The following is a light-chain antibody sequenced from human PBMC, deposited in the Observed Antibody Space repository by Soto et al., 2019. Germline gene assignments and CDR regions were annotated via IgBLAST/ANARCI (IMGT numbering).Light chain of an antibody. CDR2: EVS. J-gene: IGLJ2*01. CDR3: TSLASTSTLVV. CDR1: SSDIGGYNY. V-gene: IGLV2-14*01. Sequence: QSVLTQPASVSGSPGQSITISCTGTSSDIGGYNYVSWYQQHPDKAPKLIIYEVSNRPSGVSDRFSASKSGNTASLTISGLQAEDEAEYYCTSLASTSTLVVFGGGTKLTVL.